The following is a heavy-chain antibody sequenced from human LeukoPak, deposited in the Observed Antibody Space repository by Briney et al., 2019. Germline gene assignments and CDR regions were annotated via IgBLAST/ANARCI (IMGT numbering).Heavy chain of an antibody. CDR2: INHSGST. CDR1: GGSFSGYY. V-gene: IGHV4-34*01. Sequence: PSETLSLTCAVYGGSFSGYYWSWIRQPPGRGLEWIGEINHSGSTNYNPSLKSRVTISVDTSKKQFSLKLTSVTAADTAVYYCARGDYYDSSSYYPNWFDPRGQGTLVTVSS. J-gene: IGHJ5*02. CDR3: ARGDYYDSSSYYPNWFDP. D-gene: IGHD3-22*01.